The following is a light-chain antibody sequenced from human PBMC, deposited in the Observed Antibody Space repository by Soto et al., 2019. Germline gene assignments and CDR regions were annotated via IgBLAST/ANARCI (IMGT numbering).Light chain of an antibody. CDR1: QSIRSW. V-gene: IGKV1-5*01. J-gene: IGKJ3*01. Sequence: DIQMTQSPSTLSASVGDTVIITCRASQSIRSWLAWYQQKPGKAPKLLIYDASNLEAGVPSRFSGSGSGTEFTLTISSLQPDDFATYYCQQYNSYSLFTFGPGTKVDIK. CDR2: DAS. CDR3: QQYNSYSLFT.